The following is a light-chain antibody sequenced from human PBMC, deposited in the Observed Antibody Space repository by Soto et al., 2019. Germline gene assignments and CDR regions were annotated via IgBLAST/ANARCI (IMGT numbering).Light chain of an antibody. Sequence: EIVMTQSPATLSVSPGERATLSCRASQSVSSNLAWYQQKPGQAPRLLIYGASTRATGIPARFSGSGSGTKFTLTISSLQSEDFAVYCCQQYNNWHIFGGGTKVDIK. V-gene: IGKV3-15*01. CDR1: QSVSSN. J-gene: IGKJ4*01. CDR2: GAS. CDR3: QQYNNWHI.